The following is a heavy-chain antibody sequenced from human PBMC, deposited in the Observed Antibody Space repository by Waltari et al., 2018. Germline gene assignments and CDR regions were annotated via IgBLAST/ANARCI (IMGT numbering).Heavy chain of an antibody. CDR2: GSGDATNI. D-gene: IGHD2-15*01. Sequence: ELQLVESGGGLVQPGGSLRLSCAASGFAFRNFWMHWVRQAPGKGLVWVASGSGDATNIIYAGSVDGRFTISRDNARNTLYLQMNSLRAEDTALYYCAAIYYSGTGYHYYYYGLDVWGQGTTVTVS. CDR3: AAIYYSGTGYHYYYYGLDV. CDR1: GFAFRNFW. J-gene: IGHJ6*02. V-gene: IGHV3-74*01.